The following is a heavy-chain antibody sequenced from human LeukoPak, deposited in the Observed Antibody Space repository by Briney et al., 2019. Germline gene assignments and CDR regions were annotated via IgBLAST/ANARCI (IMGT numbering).Heavy chain of an antibody. J-gene: IGHJ4*02. CDR1: GFTFSDYS. CDR3: ARAQRMTTVTSSFDY. CDR2: ISSSGFTI. D-gene: IGHD4-17*01. V-gene: IGHV3-11*01. Sequence: PGGSLRLSCAASGFTFSDYSMTWIRQAPGKGLEWDSYISSSGFTIYYADSVKGRFTISRDNAKNSLYLQMNSLRAEDTALYYCARAQRMTTVTSSFDYWGQGTLVPVSS.